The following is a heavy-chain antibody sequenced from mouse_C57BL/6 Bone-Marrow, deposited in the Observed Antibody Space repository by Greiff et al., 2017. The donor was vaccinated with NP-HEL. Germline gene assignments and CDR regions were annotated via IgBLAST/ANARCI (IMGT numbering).Heavy chain of an antibody. CDR3: ARQLGRY. Sequence: EVKLVESGGGLVKPGGSLKLSCAASGFTFSSYTMSWVRQTPEKRLEWVATISGGGGNTYYPDSVKGRFTISRDNATNTLYLQLSRLRSEDTALYYCARQLGRYWGQGTTLTVSA. J-gene: IGHJ2*01. D-gene: IGHD4-1*01. CDR2: ISGGGGNT. CDR1: GFTFSSYT. V-gene: IGHV5-9*01.